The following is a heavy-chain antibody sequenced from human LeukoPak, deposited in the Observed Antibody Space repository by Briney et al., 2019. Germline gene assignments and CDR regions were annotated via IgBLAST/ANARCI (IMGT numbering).Heavy chain of an antibody. CDR2: IYPGDSDT. J-gene: IGHJ4*02. CDR3: ARPYSGSPSGFDY. V-gene: IGHV5-51*01. D-gene: IGHD1-26*01. Sequence: GESLKISCKASGYSFTTYWIGWLRQMPGKGLEWMGIIYPGDSDTRYSPSFQGQVSISADNSITPAYLHWSSLKASDTAMYYCARPYSGSPSGFDYWGQGTLVTVSS. CDR1: GYSFTTYW.